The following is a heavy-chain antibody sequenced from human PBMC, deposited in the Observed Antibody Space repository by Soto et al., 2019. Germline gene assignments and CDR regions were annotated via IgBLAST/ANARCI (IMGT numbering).Heavy chain of an antibody. D-gene: IGHD3-9*01. CDR3: ARAHYDISTGDYDPIDD. CDR2: IIPIFGTA. V-gene: IGHV1-69*13. J-gene: IGHJ4*02. CDR1: GRTFSSYA. Sequence: SSVKVSCRASGRTFSSYAISWVRQAPGQGLEWMGGIIPIFGTANYAQKFQGRVTITADESTSTAYMELSSLRSEDTAVYYCARAHYDISTGDYDPIDDWGQGTLVTVSS.